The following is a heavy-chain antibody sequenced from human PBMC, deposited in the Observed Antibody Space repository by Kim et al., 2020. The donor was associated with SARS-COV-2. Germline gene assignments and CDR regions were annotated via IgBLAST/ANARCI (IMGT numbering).Heavy chain of an antibody. Sequence: KYYADSVKGRFTISRDNSKNTLYLQMNSLRAEDTAVYYCARDYVRGVMHYWGQGTLVTVSS. V-gene: IGHV3-33*01. D-gene: IGHD3-10*02. CDR2: K. J-gene: IGHJ4*02. CDR3: ARDYVRGVMHY.